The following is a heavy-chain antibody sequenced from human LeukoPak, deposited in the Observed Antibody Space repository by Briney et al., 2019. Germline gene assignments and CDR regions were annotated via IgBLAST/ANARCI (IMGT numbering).Heavy chain of an antibody. D-gene: IGHD3-3*02. V-gene: IGHV4-31*03. J-gene: IGHJ4*02. CDR2: IYYSGST. CDR1: GDSISSGGYY. Sequence: PSESLSLTCTVSGDSISSGGYYWRWIRQHPGKGLEWIGYIYYSGSTYYNPSLKSRVTISVDTSKNQFSLKLSSVTAADTAVYYCARDRHFLDYWGQGTLVTVSS. CDR3: ARDRHFLDY.